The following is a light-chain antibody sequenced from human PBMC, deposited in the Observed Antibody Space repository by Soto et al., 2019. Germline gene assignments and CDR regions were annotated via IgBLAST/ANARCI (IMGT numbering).Light chain of an antibody. V-gene: IGKV1-5*01. Sequence: DIQMTQSPSALSASLGDRVTITCRASHSIDTWLAWYQQRPGKAPNLLIYDASSLASGVPSRFRGGGSGTEFTLTISNLQPDDFGTYYCHQYKSYTPYTIGQGTKVQIK. J-gene: IGKJ2*01. CDR3: HQYKSYTPYT. CDR1: HSIDTW. CDR2: DAS.